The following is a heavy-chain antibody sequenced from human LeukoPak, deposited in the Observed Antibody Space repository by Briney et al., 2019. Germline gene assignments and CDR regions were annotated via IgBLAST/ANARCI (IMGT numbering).Heavy chain of an antibody. V-gene: IGHV3-23*01. CDR2: ISGSGGST. CDR3: ARVADEGIGVSEPFDY. Sequence: PGGSLRLSCAASGFTFSSYAMSWVRQAPGKGLEWVSAISGSGGSTYYADSVKGRFTISRDNSKNTLYLQMNSLRAEDTAVYYCARVADEGIGVSEPFDYWGQGTLVTVSS. CDR1: GFTFSSYA. J-gene: IGHJ4*02. D-gene: IGHD1-14*01.